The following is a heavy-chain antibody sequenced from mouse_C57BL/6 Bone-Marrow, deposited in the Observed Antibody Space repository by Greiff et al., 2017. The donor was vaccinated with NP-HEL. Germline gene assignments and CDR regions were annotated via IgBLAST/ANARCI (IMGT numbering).Heavy chain of an antibody. D-gene: IGHD2-1*01. CDR2: IYPGSGNT. V-gene: IGHV1-76*01. CDR3: ARFSIYYGNWGAMDY. Sequence: QVQLQQSGAELVRPGASVKLSCKASGYTFTDYYINWVKQRPGQGLEWIARIYPGSGNTYYNEKFKGKATLTAEKSSSTAYMQLSSLTSEDSAVDFCARFSIYYGNWGAMDYWGQGTSVTASS. J-gene: IGHJ4*01. CDR1: GYTFTDYY.